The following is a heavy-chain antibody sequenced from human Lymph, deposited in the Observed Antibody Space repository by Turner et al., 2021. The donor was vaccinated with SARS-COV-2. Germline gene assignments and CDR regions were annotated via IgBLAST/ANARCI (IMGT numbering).Heavy chain of an antibody. CDR2: IYYSGST. V-gene: IGHV4-31*03. CDR1: GRSTSVGGYY. CDR3: ARTYYYDSSGYYYQYYFDY. D-gene: IGHD3-22*01. J-gene: IGHJ4*02. Sequence: QVQLHVSFPGLVMPLQTLFLTCTVSGRSTSVGGYYWSWIRQHAGKGLEWIGYIYYSGSTSYNPSLKGRVTIAVDTSKNHFSLKLCSVTAADTAVYYCARTYYYDSSGYYYQYYFDYWGQGTLVTVSS.